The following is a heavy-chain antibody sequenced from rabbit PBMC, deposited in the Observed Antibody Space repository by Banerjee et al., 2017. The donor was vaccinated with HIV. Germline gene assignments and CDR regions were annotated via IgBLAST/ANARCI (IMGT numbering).Heavy chain of an antibody. CDR2: IDPVFGST. CDR3: ARDRGYAGYGYANLLNL. J-gene: IGHJ4*01. CDR1: GFDFSSYY. D-gene: IGHD6-1*01. Sequence: QSLQESGGGLVKPGGSLKLSCKASGFDFSSYYMSWVRQAPGKGLEWIGYIDPVFGSTYYASWVNGRFTISSHNAQNTLYLQLNSLTAADTATYFCARDRGYAGYGYANLLNLWGPGTLVTVS. V-gene: IGHV1S7*01.